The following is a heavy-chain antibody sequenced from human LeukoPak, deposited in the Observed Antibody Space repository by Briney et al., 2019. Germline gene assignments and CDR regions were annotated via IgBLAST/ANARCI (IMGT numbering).Heavy chain of an antibody. CDR3: AVSGSAEKWLPRSAFDI. J-gene: IGHJ3*02. CDR2: ISSNGGST. Sequence: GGSLRLSCAASGFTFSSYAVHWVRQAPGKGMEYVSAISSNGGSTYYANSVKGRFTISRDNSKNTLYLQMGSLRAEDMAVYYCAVSGSAEKWLPRSAFDIWGQGTMVTVSS. D-gene: IGHD3-10*01. V-gene: IGHV3-64*01. CDR1: GFTFSSYA.